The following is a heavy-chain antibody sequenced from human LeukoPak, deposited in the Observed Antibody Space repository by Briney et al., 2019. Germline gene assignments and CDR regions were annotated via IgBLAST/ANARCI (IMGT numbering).Heavy chain of an antibody. CDR2: INWNGGGT. D-gene: IGHD1-26*01. CDR3: AKHMRATNTYSFFGLDV. J-gene: IGHJ6*02. Sequence: GRSLRLSCAATGFTFKNNGMNWVRQPPGKGLEWVSSINWNGGGTDYADSVKGRFTISRDNAKNSLYLQLSSLRPEDTALYYCAKHMRATNTYSFFGLDVWGQGTTVTVSS. CDR1: GFTFKNNG. V-gene: IGHV3-9*01.